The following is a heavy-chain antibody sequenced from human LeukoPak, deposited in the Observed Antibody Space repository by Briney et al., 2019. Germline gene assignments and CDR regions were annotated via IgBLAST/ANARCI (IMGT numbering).Heavy chain of an antibody. CDR3: ARDTAVAGTNWFDP. D-gene: IGHD6-19*01. CDR2: ISAYNGNT. CDR1: GYTFTRYG. V-gene: IGHV1-18*04. Sequence: ASVKVSCKASGYTFTRYGISWVRQAPGQGLEWMGWISAYNGNTNYAQKLQGRVTMTTDTSTSTAYMELRSLRSDDTAVYYCARDTAVAGTNWFDPWGQGTLVTVSS. J-gene: IGHJ5*02.